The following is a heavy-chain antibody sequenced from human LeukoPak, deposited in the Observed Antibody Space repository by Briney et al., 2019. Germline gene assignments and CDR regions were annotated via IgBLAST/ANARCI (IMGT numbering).Heavy chain of an antibody. J-gene: IGHJ5*02. Sequence: GGSLRLSCAASGFTFSSYGMHWVRQASGKGLEWVAVIWYDGSNKYYADSVKGRFTISRDNSKNTLYLQMNSLRAEDTAVYYCAIGGYSYGDGDWFDPWGQGTLVTVSS. CDR3: AIGGYSYGDGDWFDP. CDR2: IWYDGSNK. D-gene: IGHD5-18*01. V-gene: IGHV3-33*01. CDR1: GFTFSSYG.